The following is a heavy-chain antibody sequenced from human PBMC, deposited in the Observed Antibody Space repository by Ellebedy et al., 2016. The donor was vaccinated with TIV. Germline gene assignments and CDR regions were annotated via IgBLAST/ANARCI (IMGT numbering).Heavy chain of an antibody. J-gene: IGHJ4*02. CDR2: ISAYNGNT. Sequence: AASVKVSCKASGYTFTSYYMHWVRQAPGQGLEWMGWISAYNGNTNYAQKLQGRVTMTTDTSTSTAYMELRSLRSDDTAVYYCASSEGRGKVLDYWGQGTLVTVSS. CDR1: GYTFTSYY. V-gene: IGHV1-18*04. CDR3: ASSEGRGKVLDY. D-gene: IGHD4-23*01.